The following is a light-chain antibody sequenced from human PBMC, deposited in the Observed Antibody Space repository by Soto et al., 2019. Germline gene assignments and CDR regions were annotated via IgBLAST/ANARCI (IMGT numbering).Light chain of an antibody. J-gene: IGKJ1*01. CDR2: GAS. Sequence: EIVLTQSPGTLSLSTGERATLSCRASQSISSNCLAWYQQNPGQAPRLLIYGASSRAAGIPDRFSGSGSETDFTLTISRLEPEDSAVYYRQHPLTFGQGTKVEIK. V-gene: IGKV3-20*01. CDR1: QSISSNC. CDR3: QHPLT.